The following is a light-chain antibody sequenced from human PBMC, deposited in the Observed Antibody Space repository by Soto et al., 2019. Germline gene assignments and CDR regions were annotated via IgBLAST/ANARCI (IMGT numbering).Light chain of an antibody. J-gene: IGKJ5*01. CDR2: GAS. V-gene: IGKV3D-20*02. CDR3: QQRSVWPIT. Sequence: EIVMSQSPGTLSLSPGERATLSCGASQSVSSSYLAWYQQKPGQAPRLLIYGASKRATGIPARFSGSGSGTDFTLTVSSLEPEDFVLYFCQQRSVWPITFGQGTRLEIK. CDR1: QSVSSSY.